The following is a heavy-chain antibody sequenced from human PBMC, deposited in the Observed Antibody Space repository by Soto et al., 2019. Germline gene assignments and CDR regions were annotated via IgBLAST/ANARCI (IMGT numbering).Heavy chain of an antibody. CDR1: GYIFTSYY. J-gene: IGHJ6*02. D-gene: IGHD6-19*01. CDR3: ARESVGIAVATGYYYYGMDV. V-gene: IGHV1-46*01. Sequence: ASVKVSCKTSGYIFTSYYIHWVRQAPGQGLEWMGIINPSGGTTTYAQKFQGRVTMTRDTSTSTVYMELSSPRSEDTAVYYCARESVGIAVATGYYYYGMDVWGQGTTVTVSS. CDR2: INPSGGTT.